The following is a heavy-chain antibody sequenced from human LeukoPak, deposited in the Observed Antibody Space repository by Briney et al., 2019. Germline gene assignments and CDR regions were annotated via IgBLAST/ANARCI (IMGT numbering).Heavy chain of an antibody. CDR1: GSTFSSYG. V-gene: IGHV3-33*06. Sequence: GGSLRLSCAASGSTFSSYGMHWVRQAPGKGLEWVAVIWYDGSNKYYADSVKGRFTISRDNSKNTLYLQMNSLRAEDTAVYYCAKDLLERELVLDYWGQGTLVTVSS. D-gene: IGHD6-6*01. J-gene: IGHJ4*02. CDR3: AKDLLERELVLDY. CDR2: IWYDGSNK.